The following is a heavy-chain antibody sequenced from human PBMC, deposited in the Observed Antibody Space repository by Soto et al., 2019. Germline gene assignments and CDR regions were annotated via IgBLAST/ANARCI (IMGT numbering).Heavy chain of an antibody. CDR2: IYHNGDT. V-gene: IGHV4-59*01. D-gene: IGHD1-1*01. J-gene: IGHJ4*01. CDR1: GGSIGTYH. CDR3: ARDDLDTADMALQT. Sequence: ETLSLTCIISGGSIGTYHWSWIRQPPGKGLEWIGYIYHNGDTISNPSLKSRVAMSVDTSKNQISLRLTSVTAADTAVYYCARDDLDTADMALQTWGQRALVTVSS.